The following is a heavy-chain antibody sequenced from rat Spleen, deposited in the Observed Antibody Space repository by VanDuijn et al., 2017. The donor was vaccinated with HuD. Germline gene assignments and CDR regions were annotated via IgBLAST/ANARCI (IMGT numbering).Heavy chain of an antibody. Sequence: EVQLVESGGGLVQPGRSLKLSCAASGFTFSSFPMAWVRQAPKKGLEWVASISSGGGNTYYRDSVKGRFTISRDNAKNTQYLQMDSLRSEDTATYYCATRDGGYPHWGQGVMVTVSS. CDR1: GFTFSSFP. CDR3: ATRDGGYPH. CDR2: ISSGGGNT. V-gene: IGHV5S13*01. D-gene: IGHD1-11*01. J-gene: IGHJ2*01.